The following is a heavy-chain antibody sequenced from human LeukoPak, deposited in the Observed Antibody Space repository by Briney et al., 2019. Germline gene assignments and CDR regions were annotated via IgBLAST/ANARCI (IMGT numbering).Heavy chain of an antibody. CDR1: GFTFRNYA. Sequence: PGGSLRLSCAASGFTFRNYAMTYVRQAPGKGLEWVASVSGSSTNTYYADSVKGRFTISRDNSKNTVTLGMSSLRGEDTAHYYCAKETLGYRRGLEMWGQGTTVTVSS. V-gene: IGHV3-23*01. CDR3: AKETLGYRRGLEM. J-gene: IGHJ3*02. CDR2: VSGSSTNT. D-gene: IGHD3-16*02.